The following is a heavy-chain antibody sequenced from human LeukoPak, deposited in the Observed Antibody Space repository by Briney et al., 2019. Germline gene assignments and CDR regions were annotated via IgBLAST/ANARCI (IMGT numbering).Heavy chain of an antibody. V-gene: IGHV3-15*01. CDR3: TRDSGTYNWFDP. J-gene: IGHJ5*02. CDR1: GITFSNAW. Sequence: GGPLRLSCAASGITFSNAWMSWVRQPPEKGLEWVGRIKSKNDGGTTDYAATVKGRFTISRDDSINTAYLQMKSLKTEDTALYYCTRDSGTYNWFDPWGQGTLVTVSS. D-gene: IGHD1-26*01. CDR2: IKSKNDGGTT.